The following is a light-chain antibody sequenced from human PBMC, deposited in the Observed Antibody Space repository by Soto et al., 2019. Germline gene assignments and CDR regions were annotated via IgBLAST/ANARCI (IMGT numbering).Light chain of an antibody. CDR2: GAS. CDR1: QSVSSSY. CDR3: QQYGSSGT. V-gene: IGKV3-20*01. J-gene: IGKJ4*01. Sequence: EIVLTQSPGTLSLSPGERATLSCRASQSVSSSYLAWYQQKPGQAPRLLIYGASSRATGIPDRFSGSGSGTDFTLTISRLEPEDFTVYYCQQYGSSGTFGGRTKVEIK.